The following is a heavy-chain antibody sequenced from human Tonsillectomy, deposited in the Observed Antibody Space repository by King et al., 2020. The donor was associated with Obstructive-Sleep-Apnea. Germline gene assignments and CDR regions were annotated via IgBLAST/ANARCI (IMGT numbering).Heavy chain of an antibody. Sequence: QLQESGPGLVKPSQTLSLTRTVSGGSISSGGYYWSWIRQHPGKGLEWIGYIYYSGSTYYNPSLKSRVTISVDTSKNQFSLKLSSVTAADTAVYYCAGDHSGYDLEPRGRNEEYYYYGMDVWGQGTTVTVSS. CDR1: GGSISSGGYY. V-gene: IGHV4-31*03. J-gene: IGHJ6*02. CDR3: AGDHSGYDLEPRGRNEEYYYYGMDV. D-gene: IGHD5-12*01. CDR2: IYYSGST.